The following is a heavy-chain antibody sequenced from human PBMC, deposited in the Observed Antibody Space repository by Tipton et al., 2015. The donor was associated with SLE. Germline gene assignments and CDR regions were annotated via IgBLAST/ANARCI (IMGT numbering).Heavy chain of an antibody. D-gene: IGHD1-1*01. CDR1: GFTFSNYW. V-gene: IGHV3-21*01. J-gene: IGHJ6*03. Sequence: SLRLSCAASGFTFSNYWMNRVRLDPGKGLEWVSSISSSSSYIYYADSVKGRFTISRDNAKNSLYLQMNSLRAEDTAVYYCARDGELERRDYYYMDVWGKGTTVTVSS. CDR3: ARDGELERRDYYYMDV. CDR2: ISSSSSYI.